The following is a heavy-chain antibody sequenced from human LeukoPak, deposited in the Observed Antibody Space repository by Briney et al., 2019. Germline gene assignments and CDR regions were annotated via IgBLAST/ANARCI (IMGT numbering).Heavy chain of an antibody. D-gene: IGHD5-18*01. Sequence: SGPTLVNPTQTLALTCTFSGFSFSTSAAGVGWIRQPPGKALEWLALISWDDTRHYSPSLKSRLTITKDTSKNQVVLIMTNMDPVDTATYYCAHRSRGYGYGIDYWGQGALVTVSS. J-gene: IGHJ4*02. CDR3: AHRSRGYGYGIDY. CDR2: ISWDDTR. V-gene: IGHV2-5*02. CDR1: GFSFSTSAAG.